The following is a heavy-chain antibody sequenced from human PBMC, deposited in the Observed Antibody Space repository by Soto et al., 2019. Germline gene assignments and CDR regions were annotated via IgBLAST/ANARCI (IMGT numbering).Heavy chain of an antibody. J-gene: IGHJ4*02. CDR2: IRSSGAGT. V-gene: IGHV3-23*04. CDR3: TKGFGISWQYYCDY. CDR1: GFTFNPSA. Sequence: EVQLVESGGGLAQPGGSLRLSCAASGFTFNPSAMNWVRQAPGKGLEWVATIRSSGAGTYYADSAKVRFTISRDNSKNTLYLQMNSLRAEDTAVYFCTKGFGISWQYYCDYWGQGTLVTVSS. D-gene: IGHD6-13*01.